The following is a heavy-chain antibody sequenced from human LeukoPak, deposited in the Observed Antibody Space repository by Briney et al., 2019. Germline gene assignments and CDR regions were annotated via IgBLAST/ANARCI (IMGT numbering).Heavy chain of an antibody. CDR3: APNIWEDYVWGSYRSLSYYFDY. J-gene: IGHJ4*02. CDR2: ISGSGGST. Sequence: GGSLRLSCAASGFTFSSYAMSWVRQGPGKGLEWGSAISGSGGSTYYADSVKGRFTISRDNSKNTLYLQMNSLRAEDTAVYYCAPNIWEDYVWGSYRSLSYYFDYWGQGTLVTVSS. CDR1: GFTFSSYA. V-gene: IGHV3-23*01. D-gene: IGHD3-16*02.